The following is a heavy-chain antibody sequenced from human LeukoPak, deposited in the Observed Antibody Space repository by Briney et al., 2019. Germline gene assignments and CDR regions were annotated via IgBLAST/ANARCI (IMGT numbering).Heavy chain of an antibody. V-gene: IGHV1-18*01. CDR1: GYTFTSYG. D-gene: IGHD6-19*01. J-gene: IGHJ5*02. CDR3: ARDFPVIAVAGTSGWFDP. CDR2: ISAYNGNT. Sequence: ASVKLSCKASGYTFTSYGISWVRQAPGQGLEWMGWISAYNGNTNYAQKLQGRVTMTTDTSTSTAYMELRGLRSDDTAVYYCARDFPVIAVAGTSGWFDPWGQGTLVTVSS.